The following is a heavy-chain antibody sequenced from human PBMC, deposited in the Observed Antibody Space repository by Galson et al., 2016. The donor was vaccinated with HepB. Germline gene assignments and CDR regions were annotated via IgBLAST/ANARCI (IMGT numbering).Heavy chain of an antibody. CDR3: ARAGSRVGFYLRFGFFDS. CDR2: INQDGGEK. D-gene: IGHD3-10*01. CDR1: GFTFSSHW. V-gene: IGHV3-7*03. J-gene: IGHJ4*02. Sequence: SLRLSCAASGFTFSSHWMHWVRQAPGKGLEWVANINQDGGEKYYVDSVKGRFTNSRDNAKNSLYLQMNSLRAEDTAVYYCARAGSRVGFYLRFGFFDSWGQGTLVTVSS.